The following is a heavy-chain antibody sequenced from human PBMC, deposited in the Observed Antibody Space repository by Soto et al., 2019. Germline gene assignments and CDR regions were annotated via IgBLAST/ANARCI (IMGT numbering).Heavy chain of an antibody. CDR2: IYYSGST. J-gene: IGHJ5*02. V-gene: IGHV4-39*01. D-gene: IGHD1-7*01. CDR1: GGSISSRSYY. Sequence: PSETLSLTCTVSGGSISSRSYYWGWNRQNPGKGLELNGSIYYSGSTYYKPSLKSRVTISVDTSKNQFSLRLSSVTAADTAVYYCARRRAGHGNFRTGNWFAPLGQGTLVTVSS. CDR3: ARRRAGHGNFRTGNWFAP.